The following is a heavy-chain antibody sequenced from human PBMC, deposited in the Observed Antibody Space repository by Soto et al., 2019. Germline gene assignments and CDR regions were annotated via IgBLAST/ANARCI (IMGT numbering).Heavy chain of an antibody. CDR2: IKPNGTGT. V-gene: IGHV3-7*05. D-gene: IGHD5-18*01. Sequence: GSLRLSCVASGFTFSYEWMTWVRQAPGKGLEWVATIKPNGTGTDYVDSVKGRFTISRDNSKNTLYLQMNSLRAEDTAVYYRAKVPLWFPGAFDIWGQGTMVTVSS. CDR1: GFTFSYEW. J-gene: IGHJ3*02. CDR3: AKVPLWFPGAFDI.